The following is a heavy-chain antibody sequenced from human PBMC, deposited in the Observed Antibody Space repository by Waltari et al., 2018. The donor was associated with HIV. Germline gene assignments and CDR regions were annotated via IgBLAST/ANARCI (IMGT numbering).Heavy chain of an antibody. CDR1: GGSISSGSYY. CDR2: IYTSGST. CDR3: ARGIPFFAFDY. J-gene: IGHJ4*02. V-gene: IGHV4-61*02. Sequence: LTCTVSGGSISSGSYYWSWIRQPAGKGLEWIGRIYTSGSTNYNPSLKSRVTISVDTSKNQFSLKLSSVTAADTAVYYCARGIPFFAFDYWGQGTLVTVSS.